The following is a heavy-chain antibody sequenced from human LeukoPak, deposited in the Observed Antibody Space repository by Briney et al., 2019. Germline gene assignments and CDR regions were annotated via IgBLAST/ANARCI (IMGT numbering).Heavy chain of an antibody. D-gene: IGHD5-12*01. CDR1: GYTFTGYY. Sequence: AAVKVSCKASGYTFTGYYIHWGRQAPGQGLEWMGWINLNSGGTNYAQKFQGRVTMTRDTSTTYMELSRLTSDDTAVYYCARAYSGYEAFDYWGQGALVTVSS. V-gene: IGHV1-2*02. CDR2: INLNSGGT. J-gene: IGHJ4*02. CDR3: ARAYSGYEAFDY.